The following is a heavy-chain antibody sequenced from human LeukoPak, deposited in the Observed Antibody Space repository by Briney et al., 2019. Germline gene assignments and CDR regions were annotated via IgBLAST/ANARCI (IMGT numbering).Heavy chain of an antibody. V-gene: IGHV3-30-3*01. CDR3: ARDRLLWFGVDGMDV. Sequence: GGSLRLSCAASGFTFSSYAMHWVRQAPGKGLEWVAVISYDGSNKYYADSVKGRFTISRDNSKNTLYLQVNSLRAEDTAVYYCARDRLLWFGVDGMDVWGQGTTVTVSS. CDR1: GFTFSSYA. D-gene: IGHD3-10*01. J-gene: IGHJ6*02. CDR2: ISYDGSNK.